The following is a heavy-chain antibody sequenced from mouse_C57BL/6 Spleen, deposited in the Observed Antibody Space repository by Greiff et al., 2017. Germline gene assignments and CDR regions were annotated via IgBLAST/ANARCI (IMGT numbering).Heavy chain of an antibody. V-gene: IGHV6-3*01. Sequence: DVKLQESGGGLVQPGGSMKLSCVASGFTFSNYWMNWVRQSPEKGLEWVAQIRLKSDNYATHYAESVKGRFTISRDDSKSSVYLQMNNLRAEDTGIYYCTRVKGGLYYAMDYWGQGTSVTVSS. CDR2: IRLKSDNYAT. J-gene: IGHJ4*01. CDR1: GFTFSNYW. CDR3: TRVKGGLYYAMDY. D-gene: IGHD1-3*01.